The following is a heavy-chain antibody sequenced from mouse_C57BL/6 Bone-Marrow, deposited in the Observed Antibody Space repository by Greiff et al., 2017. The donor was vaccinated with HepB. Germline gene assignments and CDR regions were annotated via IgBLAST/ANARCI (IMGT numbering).Heavy chain of an antibody. CDR1: GYAFSSSW. V-gene: IGHV1-82*01. CDR2: IYPGDGDT. Sequence: VQLQQSGPELVKPGASVKISCKASGYAFSSSWMNWVKQRPGKGLEWIGRIYPGDGDTNYNGKFKGKATLTADKSSSTAYMQLSSLTSDDSAVYFCALITPVVAFDYWGQGTTLTVSS. CDR3: ALITPVVAFDY. J-gene: IGHJ2*01. D-gene: IGHD1-1*01.